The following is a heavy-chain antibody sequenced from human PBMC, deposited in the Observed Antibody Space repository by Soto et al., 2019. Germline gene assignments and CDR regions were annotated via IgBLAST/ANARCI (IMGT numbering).Heavy chain of an antibody. D-gene: IGHD3-3*01. CDR1: GFTFSSYA. J-gene: IGHJ4*02. CDR3: ARASPIRTIFGVVTIRGPFNY. V-gene: IGHV3-23*01. Sequence: PGGSLRLSCAASGFTFSSYAMSWVRQAPGKGLEWVSAISGSGGSTYYADSVKGRFTISRDNSKNTLYLQMNSLRAEDTAVYYCARASPIRTIFGVVTIRGPFNYWGQGTLVTVSS. CDR2: ISGSGGST.